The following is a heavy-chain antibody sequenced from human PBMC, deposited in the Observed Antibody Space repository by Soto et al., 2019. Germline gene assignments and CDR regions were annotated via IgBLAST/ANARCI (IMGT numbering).Heavy chain of an antibody. CDR2: IIPIFGTA. Sequence: SVKVSCKASVGTLSSYAISWVRQAPGQGLEWMGGIIPIFGTANYAQKFQGRVTITADESTSTAYMELSSLRSEDTAVYYCARSLAAAPDSYFQHWGQGTLVTVSS. J-gene: IGHJ1*01. V-gene: IGHV1-69*13. CDR3: ARSLAAAPDSYFQH. D-gene: IGHD6-13*01. CDR1: VGTLSSYA.